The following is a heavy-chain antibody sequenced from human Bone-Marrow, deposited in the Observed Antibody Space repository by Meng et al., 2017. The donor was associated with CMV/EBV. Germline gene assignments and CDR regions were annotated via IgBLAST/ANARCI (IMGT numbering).Heavy chain of an antibody. D-gene: IGHD6-6*01. CDR3: AKGSSPLLRYYFDY. Sequence: SETLSLTCAVYGGSFSGYYWSWIRQPPGKGLEWIGEINHSGSTNYKPSLKSRVTISGDTSKNQFSLKLSSVTAADTAVYYCAKGSSPLLRYYFDYWGQGTLVTVSS. CDR1: GGSFSGYY. V-gene: IGHV4-34*01. CDR2: INHSGST. J-gene: IGHJ4*02.